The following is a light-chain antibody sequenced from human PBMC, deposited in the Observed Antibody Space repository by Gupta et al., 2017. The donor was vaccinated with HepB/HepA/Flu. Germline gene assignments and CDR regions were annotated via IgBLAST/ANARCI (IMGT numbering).Light chain of an antibody. Sequence: QSVLTLPPSCSVAPWQKFSSTCPWGSSNIGAGYDVHWYQQLPGPAPKLLIYGNSNRPSGVPDRFSGSKSGTSASLAITGLQAEDEADYYCQSYDRSLSAWVFGGGTKLTVL. CDR1: SSNIGAGYD. CDR3: QSYDRSLSAWV. J-gene: IGLJ3*02. V-gene: IGLV1-40*01. CDR2: GNS.